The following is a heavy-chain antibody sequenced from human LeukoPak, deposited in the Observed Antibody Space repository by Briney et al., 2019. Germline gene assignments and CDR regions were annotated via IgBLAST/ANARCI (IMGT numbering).Heavy chain of an antibody. D-gene: IGHD4-17*01. CDR2: IWFDGSNI. V-gene: IGHV3-30*02. CDR3: VKPLTTVTYGMDV. J-gene: IGHJ6*02. CDR1: GXNFSSYG. Sequence: PGGSLRLSCAASGXNFSSYGVHWVRQAPGKGLEWVTSIWFDGSNIHYADSVKGRVIISRDNSKSALYLQMNSLRAEDTAIYYCVKPLTTVTYGMDVWGQGTTVTVSS.